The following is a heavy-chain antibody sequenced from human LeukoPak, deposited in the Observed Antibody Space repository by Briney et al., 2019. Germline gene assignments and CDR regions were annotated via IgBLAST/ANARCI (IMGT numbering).Heavy chain of an antibody. J-gene: IGHJ4*02. CDR1: GFTFSSYA. D-gene: IGHD5-12*01. Sequence: GVCLRLSCAASGFTFSSYAMSWVRQAPGKGLEWVTAISGSGGSTYYADSVKGRFTISRDNSKNTLYLQMNSLRAEDTAVYYCAKVFSWIAWYFDYWGQGTLVTVSS. CDR3: AKVFSWIAWYFDY. CDR2: ISGSGGST. V-gene: IGHV3-23*01.